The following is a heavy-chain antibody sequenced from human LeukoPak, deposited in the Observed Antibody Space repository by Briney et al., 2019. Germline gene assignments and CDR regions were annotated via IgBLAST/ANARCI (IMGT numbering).Heavy chain of an antibody. V-gene: IGHV3-9*01. CDR1: GFTFYDYA. J-gene: IGHJ1*01. D-gene: IGHD3-16*01. CDR2: ISWNSGSI. CDR3: ATPLGED. Sequence: QSGGSLRLSCAASGFTFYDYAMHWVRQAPGKGLEWVSGISWNSGSIGYADSVKGRFTISRDNSKNTLYLQMNSLRAEDTAVYYCATPLGEDWGQGTLVTVSS.